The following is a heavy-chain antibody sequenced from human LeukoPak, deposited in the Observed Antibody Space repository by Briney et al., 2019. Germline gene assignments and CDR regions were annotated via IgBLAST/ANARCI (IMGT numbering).Heavy chain of an antibody. CDR1: GYTFTGYY. Sequence: GASVKVSCTASGYTFTGYYMHWVRQAPGQGLEWMGRIIPILGIANYAQKFQGRVTITADKSTSTAYMELSSLRSEDTAVYYCARDGYSSGLDVWGQGTTVTVSS. CDR2: IIPILGIA. V-gene: IGHV1-69*04. J-gene: IGHJ6*02. CDR3: ARDGYSSGLDV. D-gene: IGHD6-19*01.